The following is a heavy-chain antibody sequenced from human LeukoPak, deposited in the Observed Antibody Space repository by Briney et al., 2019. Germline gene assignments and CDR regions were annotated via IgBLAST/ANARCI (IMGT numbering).Heavy chain of an antibody. CDR2: INPNSGGT. V-gene: IGHV1-2*02. Sequence: GASVKVSCKASGSTFAGYFMHWVRQAPGQGLEWMGWINPNSGGTNYAQKFQGRVTMTRDTSISTAYMELSRLRSDDTAVYYCASGDVYTAIVPDPLDYWGQGTLVTVSS. CDR1: GSTFAGYF. J-gene: IGHJ4*02. D-gene: IGHD5-18*01. CDR3: ASGDVYTAIVPDPLDY.